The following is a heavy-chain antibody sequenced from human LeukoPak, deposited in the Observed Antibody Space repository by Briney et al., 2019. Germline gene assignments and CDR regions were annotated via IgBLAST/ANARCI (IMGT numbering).Heavy chain of an antibody. CDR1: GFTFSSYA. CDR3: ARGGIEDVSDYDFWSGYFFQVNWYFDL. D-gene: IGHD3-3*01. Sequence: GGSLRLSCAASGFTFSSYAMHWVRQAPGKGLEYVSAISSNGGSTYYANSVKGRLTISRDNSKNTLYLQMGSLRAEDMAVYYCARGGIEDVSDYDFWSGYFFQVNWYFDLWGRGTLVTVSS. CDR2: ISSNGGST. J-gene: IGHJ2*01. V-gene: IGHV3-64*01.